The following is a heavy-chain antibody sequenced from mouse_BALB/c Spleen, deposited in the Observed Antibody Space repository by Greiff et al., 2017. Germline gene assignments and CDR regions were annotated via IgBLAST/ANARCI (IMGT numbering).Heavy chain of an antibody. CDR1: GYTFTSYW. D-gene: IGHD2-2*01. V-gene: IGHV1S127*01. Sequence: QVQLQQSGAELVKPGASVKMSCKASGYTFTSYWMHWVKQRPGQGLEWIGVIDPSDSYTSYNQKFKGKATLTVDTSSSTAYMQLSSLTSEDSAVYYCTRRLIYYGYDRAMDYWGQGTSVTVSS. CDR3: TRRLIYYGYDRAMDY. CDR2: IDPSDSYT. J-gene: IGHJ4*01.